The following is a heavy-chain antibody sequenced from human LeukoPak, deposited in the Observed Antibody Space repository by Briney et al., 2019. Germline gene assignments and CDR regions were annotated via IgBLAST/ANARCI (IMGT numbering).Heavy chain of an antibody. CDR1: GGSISSYY. CDR3: ARLNDRADAFDI. CDR2: IYNSGST. D-gene: IGHD3-22*01. Sequence: SETLSLTCTVSGGSISSYYWSWTRQPPGKGLEWIGYIYNSGSTNYNPSLKSRVTISVDTSKNQFSLKLSSVTAADTAVYYCARLNDRADAFDIWGQGTMVTVSS. J-gene: IGHJ3*02. V-gene: IGHV4-59*01.